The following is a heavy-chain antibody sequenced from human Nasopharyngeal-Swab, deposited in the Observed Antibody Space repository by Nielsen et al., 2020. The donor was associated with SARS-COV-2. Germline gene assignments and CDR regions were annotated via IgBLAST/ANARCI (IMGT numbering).Heavy chain of an antibody. Sequence: PGKGLEWIGSIYYSGSTYYNPSLKSRVTISVDTSKNQFSLKLSSVTAADTAVYYCARGQHYDILTGYPALDAFDIWGQGTMVTVSS. CDR3: ARGQHYDILTGYPALDAFDI. CDR2: IYYSGST. J-gene: IGHJ3*02. V-gene: IGHV4-39*07. D-gene: IGHD3-9*01.